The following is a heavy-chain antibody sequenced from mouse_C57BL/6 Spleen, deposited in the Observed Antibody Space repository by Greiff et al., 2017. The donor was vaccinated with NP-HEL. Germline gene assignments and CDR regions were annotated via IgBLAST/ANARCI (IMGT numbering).Heavy chain of an antibody. J-gene: IGHJ3*01. V-gene: IGHV6-6*01. D-gene: IGHD2-2*01. CDR2: IRNKANNHAT. CDR1: GFTFSDAW. Sequence: EVKLLESGGGLVQPGGSMKLSCAASGFTFSDAWMDWVRQSPEQGLEWVAEIRNKANNHATYYAESVKGRFTIARDDSKSSVYLRMNSLIAEDTGIYYCTRPVYYGYDWFAYWGQGTLVTVSA. CDR3: TRPVYYGYDWFAY.